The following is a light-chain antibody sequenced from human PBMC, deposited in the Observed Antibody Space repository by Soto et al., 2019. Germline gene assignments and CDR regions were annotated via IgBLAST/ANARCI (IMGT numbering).Light chain of an antibody. CDR2: AAS. J-gene: IGKJ1*01. V-gene: IGKV3-20*01. CDR3: QQYGRSPWT. CDR1: QTVSSNY. Sequence: EIVLTQSPDTLSLSPGERPTLSCRASQTVSSNYLAWYQQKPGQAPRLLIYAASNRATGIPDRFSGSGSGTDFTLTISRLEPEDFAVYYCQQYGRSPWTFGQGTKVEIK.